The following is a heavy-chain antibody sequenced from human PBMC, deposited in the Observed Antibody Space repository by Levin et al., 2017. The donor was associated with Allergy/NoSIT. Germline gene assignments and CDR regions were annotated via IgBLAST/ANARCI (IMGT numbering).Heavy chain of an antibody. J-gene: IGHJ4*02. D-gene: IGHD6-19*01. V-gene: IGHV5-51*01. CDR1: GNTFTNHW. CDR3: ARLWYTSGWHIDY. Sequence: AGESLKISCKTSGNTFTNHWISWVRQMPGKGLEWMGVIYPGDADIRYSPSSQGQVTISADKSISTVYLQWRSLKASDTAMYYCARLWYTSGWHIDYWGQGTLVTVSS. CDR2: IYPGDADI.